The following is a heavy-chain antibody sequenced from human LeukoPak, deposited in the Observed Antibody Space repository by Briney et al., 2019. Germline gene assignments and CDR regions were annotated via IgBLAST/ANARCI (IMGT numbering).Heavy chain of an antibody. Sequence: GGSLRLSCAASGFTVSSNYMSWVRQAPGKGLEWVSSISSSSSYIYYADAVKGRFTISRDNAKNSLYLQMNSLRAEDTAVYYCAPTPWRSGYDPFDYWGQGTLVTVSS. D-gene: IGHD5-12*01. J-gene: IGHJ4*02. CDR3: APTPWRSGYDPFDY. CDR1: GFTVSSNY. CDR2: ISSSSSYI. V-gene: IGHV3-21*01.